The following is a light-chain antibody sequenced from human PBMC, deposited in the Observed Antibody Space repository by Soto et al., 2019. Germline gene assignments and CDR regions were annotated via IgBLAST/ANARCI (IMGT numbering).Light chain of an antibody. V-gene: IGLV2-14*01. CDR2: DVS. Sequence: QSALTQPASLSGSPGQSITISCTGTRSDVGRYNFVSWYQQHPGKAPKLMIYDVSNRPSGISNRFSGSKSGNTAALTISGLQPEDGADYYCSSYTSSSTRVFGTGTKLTVL. CDR1: RSDVGRYNF. CDR3: SSYTSSSTRV. J-gene: IGLJ1*01.